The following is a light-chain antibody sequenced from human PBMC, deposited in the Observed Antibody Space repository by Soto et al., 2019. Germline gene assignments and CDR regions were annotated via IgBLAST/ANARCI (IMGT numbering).Light chain of an antibody. CDR3: SAYTVSRTYV. Sequence: QSVLTQPASVSGSPEQSITISCTGTSSDVGAYNFDSWHQQHPGKAPKPMIYNVYDRPSGISYRFSGSKSGNTASLTISGLQGEDEADYYCSAYTVSRTYVFGTGTMV. CDR2: NVY. V-gene: IGLV2-14*03. CDR1: SSDVGAYNF. J-gene: IGLJ1*01.